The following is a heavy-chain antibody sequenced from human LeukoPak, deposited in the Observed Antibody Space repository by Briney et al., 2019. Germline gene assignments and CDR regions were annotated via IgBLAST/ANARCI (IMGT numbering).Heavy chain of an antibody. CDR3: TKDRQGPNQYHMDV. CDR1: GFTFSSLW. V-gene: IGHV3-7*01. Sequence: GGSLRLSCAASGFTFSSLWMSWVRQAPGRGPEWVANINQDGGTTYYVVSVKGRFTISRGNAKNSLSLQMSSLRAEDTAVYYCTKDRQGPNQYHMDVWGKGTTVTVSS. J-gene: IGHJ6*03. CDR2: INQDGGTT.